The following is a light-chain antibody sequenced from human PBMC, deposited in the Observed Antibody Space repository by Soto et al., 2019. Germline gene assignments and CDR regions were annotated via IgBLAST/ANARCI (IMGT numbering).Light chain of an antibody. CDR2: GAS. J-gene: IGKJ2*03. V-gene: IGKV3-20*01. Sequence: IVLTQSPGTLSLSPGERATLSCRASQSVSRGHLAWYQQKPGQAPRLLIYGASTRATGIADRFSGSGSGTDFTLTISRLEPEDFAVYYCHQHGNSPPYSFGQGTKLEIK. CDR1: QSVSRGH. CDR3: HQHGNSPPYS.